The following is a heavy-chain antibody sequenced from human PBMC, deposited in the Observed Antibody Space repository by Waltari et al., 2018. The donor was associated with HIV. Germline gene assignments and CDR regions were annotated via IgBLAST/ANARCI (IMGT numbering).Heavy chain of an antibody. CDR2: INPDGTDT. CDR3: ARGKDCGGGTCDGYHYYGMDV. Sequence: EVQLVESGGGLVQPGGSLRLSCAASGFTFTTSWVHWVRQAPGKGLVWVSRINPDGTDTRYADSVKCRFTSSRDNAKNTVYLQVNSLRGEDTSVYYCARGKDCGGGTCDGYHYYGMDVWGQGTTVTVSS. CDR1: GFTFTTSW. D-gene: IGHD2-15*01. J-gene: IGHJ6*02. V-gene: IGHV3-74*01.